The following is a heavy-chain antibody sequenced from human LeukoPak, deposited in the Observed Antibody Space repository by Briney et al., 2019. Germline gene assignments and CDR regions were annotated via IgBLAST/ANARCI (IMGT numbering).Heavy chain of an antibody. J-gene: IGHJ4*02. CDR1: GFTFSSYD. D-gene: IGHD2-2*01. V-gene: IGHV3-30*03. CDR2: ISNDGSNK. CDR3: ARAVSAAFFDY. Sequence: GRSLRLSYAASGFTFSSYDTHWVRPAPGKGLEWVASISNDGSNKYYADSMKGRFTISRDNSKNPLYLQMNSLRAEDTAVYYCARAVSAAFFDYGGERTLDTVPS.